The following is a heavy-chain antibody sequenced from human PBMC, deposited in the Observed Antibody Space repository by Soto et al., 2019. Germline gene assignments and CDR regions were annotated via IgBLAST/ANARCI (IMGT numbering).Heavy chain of an antibody. J-gene: IGHJ6*03. CDR1: GFTFSSYW. CDR2: IKQDGSEK. D-gene: IGHD3-3*01. V-gene: IGHV3-7*01. Sequence: GGSLRLSCAASGFTFSSYWMSWVRQAPGKGLEWVANIKQDGSEKYYVDCVKGRFTISRDNAKNSLYLQMNSLRAEDTAVYYCARGSEGSWSGYYSGNYYYYMDVWGKGTTVTVSS. CDR3: ARGSEGSWSGYYSGNYYYYMDV.